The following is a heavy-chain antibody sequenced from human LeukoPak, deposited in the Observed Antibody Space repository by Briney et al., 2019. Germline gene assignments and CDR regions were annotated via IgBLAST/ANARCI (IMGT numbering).Heavy chain of an antibody. CDR2: ISSSSSYI. D-gene: IGHD2-21*02. CDR3: ARDCGGDCYSGIDY. V-gene: IGHV3-21*01. CDR1: GLTFSSYS. J-gene: IGHJ4*02. Sequence: PGGSLRLSCAASGLTFSSYSMNWVRQAPGKGLEWVSSISSSSSYIYYADSVKGRFTISRDNAKNSLYLQMNSLRAEDTAVYYCARDCGGDCYSGIDYWGQGTLVTVSS.